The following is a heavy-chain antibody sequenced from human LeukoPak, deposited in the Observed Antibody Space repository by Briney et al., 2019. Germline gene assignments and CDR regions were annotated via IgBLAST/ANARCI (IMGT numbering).Heavy chain of an antibody. Sequence: GGSLRLSCAASGFTFSSYGMHWVRQAPGKGLEWVAFIRYDGSNKYYADSVKGRFTISRDNSKNTLYLQMNSLRAEDTAVYYCARGEGYYDSSGYSWGQGTLVTVSS. J-gene: IGHJ5*02. CDR1: GFTFSSYG. CDR2: IRYDGSNK. D-gene: IGHD3-22*01. CDR3: ARGEGYYDSSGYS. V-gene: IGHV3-30*02.